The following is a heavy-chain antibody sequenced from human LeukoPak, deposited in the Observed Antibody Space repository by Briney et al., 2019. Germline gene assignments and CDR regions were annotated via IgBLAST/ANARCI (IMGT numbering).Heavy chain of an antibody. V-gene: IGHV3-23*01. CDR2: INGRGDGP. Sequence: PGGSLRLSCAASGFSFSSFAMTWVRPSPGKGLEWVSSINGRGDGPFYADSVKGRFTISRDNSKNTVDLQLNSLRDGDTALYYCAKDYPLSQGRHPYYVDYWGLGTLVTVSS. J-gene: IGHJ4*02. CDR1: GFSFSSFA. D-gene: IGHD3-16*02. CDR3: AKDYPLSQGRHPYYVDY.